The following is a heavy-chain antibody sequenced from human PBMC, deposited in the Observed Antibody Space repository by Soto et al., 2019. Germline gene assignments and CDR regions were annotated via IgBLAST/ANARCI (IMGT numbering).Heavy chain of an antibody. CDR2: ISYDGSNK. CDR3: ARDVLRVVSAARSWMDV. Sequence: QVQLVESGGGVVQPGRSLRLSCAASGFTFSSYAMHWVRQAPGKGLEWVAVISYDGSNKYYADSVKGRFTISRDNSKNTLYLQMNSLRAEDTAVYYCARDVLRVVSAARSWMDVWGQGTTVTVSS. CDR1: GFTFSSYA. V-gene: IGHV3-30-3*01. D-gene: IGHD2-2*01. J-gene: IGHJ6*02.